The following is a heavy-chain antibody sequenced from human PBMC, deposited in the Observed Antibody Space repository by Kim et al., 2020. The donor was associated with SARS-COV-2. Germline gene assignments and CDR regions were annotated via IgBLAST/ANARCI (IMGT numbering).Heavy chain of an antibody. V-gene: IGHV3-30*18. J-gene: IGHJ5*02. Sequence: GGSLRLSCAASGFTFSSYGMHWVRQAPGKGLEWVAVISYDGSNKYYADSVKGRFTISRDNSKNTLYLQMNSLRAEDTAVYYCAKDAGGGYSGYDWFDPWGQGTLVTVSS. CDR2: ISYDGSNK. CDR1: GFTFSSYG. D-gene: IGHD5-12*01. CDR3: AKDAGGGYSGYDWFDP.